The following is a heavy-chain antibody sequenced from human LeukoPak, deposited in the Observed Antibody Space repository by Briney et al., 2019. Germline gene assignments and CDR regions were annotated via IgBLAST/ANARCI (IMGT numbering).Heavy chain of an antibody. CDR3: AMDNYYDSSGYTFLDY. D-gene: IGHD3-22*01. Sequence: GGSLRLSCAASGFTFSSYSMNWVRQAPGKGLEWVSYISSSSSTIYYADSVKGRFTISRDNAKSSLYLQMNSLRAEDTAVYYCAMDNYYDSSGYTFLDYWGQGTLVTVSS. CDR2: ISSSSSTI. J-gene: IGHJ4*02. V-gene: IGHV3-48*01. CDR1: GFTFSSYS.